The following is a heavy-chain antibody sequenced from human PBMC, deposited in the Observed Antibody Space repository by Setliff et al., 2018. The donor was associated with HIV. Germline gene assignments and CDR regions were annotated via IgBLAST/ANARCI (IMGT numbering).Heavy chain of an antibody. CDR1: GFTFSSYG. V-gene: IGHV3-30*18. D-gene: IGHD3-3*01. CDR2: ISYDGSNK. J-gene: IGHJ3*02. CDR3: AKGSRAADPYYNFWSGPDAFDI. Sequence: RLSCAASGFTFSSYGMHWVRQAPGKGLEWVAGISYDGSNKYYADSVKGRFIISRDNSKNTLDLQMNSLRVEDTAVYYCAKGSRAADPYYNFWSGPDAFDIWGQGTMVTVSS.